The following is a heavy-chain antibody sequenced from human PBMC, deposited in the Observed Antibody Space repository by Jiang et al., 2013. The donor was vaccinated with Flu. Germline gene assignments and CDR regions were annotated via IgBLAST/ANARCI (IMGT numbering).Heavy chain of an antibody. CDR1: GGSMSSYY. CDR2: IIYSGNT. J-gene: IGHJ5*02. Sequence: LLKPSETLSLTCTVSGGSMSSYYWSWIRQPPGKGLEWIGYIIYSGNTRYIPSLTSRVTISIDTSKSQFSLNLNSVTTADTAVYYCARLRAPTGTTNWFDPWGQGTLVTVSS. CDR3: ARLRAPTGTTNWFDP. V-gene: IGHV4-59*01. D-gene: IGHD1-1*01.